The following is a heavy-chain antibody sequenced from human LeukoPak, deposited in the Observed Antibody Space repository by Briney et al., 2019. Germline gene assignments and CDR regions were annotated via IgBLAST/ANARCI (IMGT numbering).Heavy chain of an antibody. J-gene: IGHJ5*02. D-gene: IGHD3-10*01. V-gene: IGHV4-34*01. CDR1: GGSFSGYY. CDR2: INHSGST. CDR3: ARQKTTYYYGSGSYWAYNWFDP. Sequence: KPSETLSLTCAVYGGSFSGYYWSWIRQPPGKGLEWIGEINHSGSTNYNPSLKSRVTISVDTSKNQFSLKLSSVTAADTAVYYCARQKTTYYYGSGSYWAYNWFDPWGQGTLVTVSS.